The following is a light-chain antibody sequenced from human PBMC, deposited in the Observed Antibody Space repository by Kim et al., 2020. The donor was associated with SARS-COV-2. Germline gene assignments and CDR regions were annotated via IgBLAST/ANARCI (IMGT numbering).Light chain of an antibody. Sequence: PGRTAKITCGGNDIVTRSVHWYQQQPGQAPVLVVYDNSARPSGTPGRFSGSNSGNTATLTISRVEAGDEADYYCQVWDTSTDYVVFGGGTQLTVL. CDR2: DNS. CDR3: QVWDTSTDYVV. CDR1: DIVTRS. V-gene: IGLV3-21*02. J-gene: IGLJ3*02.